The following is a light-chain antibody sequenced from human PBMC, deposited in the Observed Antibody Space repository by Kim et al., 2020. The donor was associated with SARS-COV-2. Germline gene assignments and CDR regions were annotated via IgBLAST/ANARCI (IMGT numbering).Light chain of an antibody. J-gene: IGKJ3*01. V-gene: IGKV1-33*01. CDR2: DAS. Sequence: SASVGDRVTITCQASEGISNYLNWYQQKPGKAPKLLIYDASNLQTGVPSRFSGSGSGTDFTFTISNLQPEDFATYYCQQYDHLFTFGPGTKVDIK. CDR1: EGISNY. CDR3: QQYDHLFT.